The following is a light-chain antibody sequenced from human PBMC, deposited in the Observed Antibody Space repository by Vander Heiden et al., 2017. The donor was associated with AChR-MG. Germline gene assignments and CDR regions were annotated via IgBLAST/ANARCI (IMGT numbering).Light chain of an antibody. V-gene: IGKV3-20*01. CDR3: QQYDSSPPIT. CDR1: QSVRSRY. CDR2: DAS. J-gene: IGKJ5*01. Sequence: EIVLTQSPATLSLSPGERATLSCRASQSVRSRYLAWYQQKPGQAPILLIYDASSRATGIPDRFSGSGSGTDFTLTISRLEPEDFAVYYCQQYDSSPPITFGQGTRLEIK.